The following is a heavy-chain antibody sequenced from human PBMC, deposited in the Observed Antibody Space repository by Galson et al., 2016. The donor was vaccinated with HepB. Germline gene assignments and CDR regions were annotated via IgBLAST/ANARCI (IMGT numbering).Heavy chain of an antibody. CDR3: ARGVSGFGY. V-gene: IGHV1-18*04. CDR2: INTYNGNI. D-gene: IGHD6-19*01. Sequence: SVKVSCKASGYTFTSYGISWVRQAPGQGLEWMGWINTYNGNINYAQKLQGRVTISLDTSKNQFSMKLSSVTAADTALYYCARGVSGFGYWGQGTLVTVSS. CDR1: GYTFTSYG. J-gene: IGHJ4*02.